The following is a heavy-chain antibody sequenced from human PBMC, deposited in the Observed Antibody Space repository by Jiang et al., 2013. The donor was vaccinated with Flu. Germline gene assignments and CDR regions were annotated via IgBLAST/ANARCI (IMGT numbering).Heavy chain of an antibody. D-gene: IGHD3-10*01. CDR2: IGWDDAK. Sequence: QTLTLTCTISGLSLSTSGMSVSWIRQPPGKALEWLAFIGWDDAKYYSTSLKSRVTISTDTSKNQVVLTMSNMDPVDTATYYCARIAVGRGGSEFPNMHEHFFDSWGQGTLVTVSS. CDR1: GLSLSTSGMS. J-gene: IGHJ4*02. CDR3: ARIAVGRGGSEFPNMHEHFFDS. V-gene: IGHV2-70*01.